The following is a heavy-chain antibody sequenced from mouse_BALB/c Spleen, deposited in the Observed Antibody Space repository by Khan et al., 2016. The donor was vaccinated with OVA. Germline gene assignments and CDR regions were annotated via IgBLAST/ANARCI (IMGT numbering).Heavy chain of an antibody. D-gene: IGHD3-2*02. V-gene: IGHV1-76*01. Sequence: QVQLKESGAELVRPGASVMLSCKTSGYIFTSYWINWVRPRSGQGLEWIARIYHGTDNTYYNEKVKDKATLTAGKSSSTAYMQLSSLKSKDSAVYFCAREEALYYFDYWGQGTALTVSS. CDR2: IYHGTDNT. CDR3: AREEALYYFDY. J-gene: IGHJ2*01. CDR1: GYIFTSYW.